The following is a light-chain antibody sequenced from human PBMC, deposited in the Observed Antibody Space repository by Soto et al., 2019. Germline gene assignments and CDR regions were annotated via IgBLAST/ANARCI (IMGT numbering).Light chain of an antibody. V-gene: IGLV2-14*01. J-gene: IGLJ1*01. CDR1: SSDIGGYNY. CDR2: DVS. Sequence: QSALTQPASVSGSPGQSITISCTGTSSDIGGYNYVSWYQQYPGNAPKLIIYDVSYRPSGVSNRFSGSKSGNTASLTISGLQAEDEAEYHCSSYTITNTYVFGTGTKLTVL. CDR3: SSYTITNTYV.